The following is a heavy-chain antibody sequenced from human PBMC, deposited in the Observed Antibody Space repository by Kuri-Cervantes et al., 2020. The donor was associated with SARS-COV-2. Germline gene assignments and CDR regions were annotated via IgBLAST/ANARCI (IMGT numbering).Heavy chain of an antibody. CDR2: IYPGDSDT. Sequence: KVSCKGSGYSFTSYWIGWVRRMPGKGLEWMGIIYPGDSDTRYSPSFQGQVTISADKSISTAYLQRSSLKASDTAMYYCARRTGQQLFDYWGQGTLVTVSS. J-gene: IGHJ4*02. D-gene: IGHD6-13*01. CDR3: ARRTGQQLFDY. V-gene: IGHV5-51*01. CDR1: GYSFTSYW.